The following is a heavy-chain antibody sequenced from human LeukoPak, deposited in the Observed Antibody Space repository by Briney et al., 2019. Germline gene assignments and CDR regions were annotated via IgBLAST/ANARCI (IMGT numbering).Heavy chain of an antibody. CDR1: GGTFSSYA. D-gene: IGHD2-21*01. V-gene: IGHV1-69*05. Sequence: SVKVSCKXSGGTFSSYAISWVRQTPGQGLGWMGRIIPIFGTANYAQKFQGRVTITTDESTSTAYMELSSLRSEDTAVYYCARGSGPFVDYWGQGTLVTVSS. CDR3: ARGSGPFVDY. CDR2: IIPIFGTA. J-gene: IGHJ4*02.